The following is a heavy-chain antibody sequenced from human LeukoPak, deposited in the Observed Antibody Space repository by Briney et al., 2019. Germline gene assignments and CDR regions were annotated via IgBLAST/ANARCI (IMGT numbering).Heavy chain of an antibody. Sequence: PGGSLRLSCAASGFTFSSYWMSLVRQAPGKGLEWVANIKQDGSEKYYVDSVKGRFTISRDNAKNSLYLQMNSLRAEDTAVYYCAREGYSSGWYFYYFDYWGQGTLVTVSS. CDR1: GFTFSSYW. V-gene: IGHV3-7*01. J-gene: IGHJ4*02. D-gene: IGHD6-19*01. CDR2: IKQDGSEK. CDR3: AREGYSSGWYFYYFDY.